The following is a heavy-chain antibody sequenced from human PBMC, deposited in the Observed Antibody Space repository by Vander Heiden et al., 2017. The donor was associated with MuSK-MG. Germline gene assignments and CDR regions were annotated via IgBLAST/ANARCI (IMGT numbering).Heavy chain of an antibody. D-gene: IGHD2-15*01. CDR3: ARDRSHCSGGSCYHWYFDL. CDR2: IYSGGST. V-gene: IGHV3-66*01. J-gene: IGHJ2*01. CDR1: GFTVSSNY. Sequence: EVQLVESGGCLVQPGGSLRLSCAASGFTVSSNYMSWVRQAPGKGLEWVSVIYSGGSTYYADSVKGRFTISRDNSKNTLYLQMNSLRAEDTAVYYCARDRSHCSGGSCYHWYFDLWGRGTLVTVSS.